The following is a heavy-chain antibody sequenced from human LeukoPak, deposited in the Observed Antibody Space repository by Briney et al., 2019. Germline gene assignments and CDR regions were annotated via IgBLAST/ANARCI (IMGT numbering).Heavy chain of an antibody. D-gene: IGHD1-1*01. V-gene: IGHV4-34*01. CDR2: INHSGST. CDR3: ARGGRYAPSYYFDY. Sequence: SETLSLTCAVYGGSFSGYYWSWIRQPPGKGLEWIGEINHSGSTNYNPSLKSRVTISVDTSKNQFSLKLSSVTAADTAVYYCARGGRYAPSYYFDYWGQGTLVTVPS. J-gene: IGHJ4*02. CDR1: GGSFSGYY.